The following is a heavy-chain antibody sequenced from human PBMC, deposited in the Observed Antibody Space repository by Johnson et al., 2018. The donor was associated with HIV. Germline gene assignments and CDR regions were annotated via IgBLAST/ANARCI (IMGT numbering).Heavy chain of an antibody. Sequence: VQLVESGGGLIQPGGSLRLSCAASGFTVSSNYMSWARQAPGKGLEWVSVIYSGGSTYYADSVKGRFIISRDNSKNTLYLQMNSLRAEDTAVYYCARDRPPGATLSDAFDIWGQGTMVTVSS. CDR3: ARDRPPGATLSDAFDI. V-gene: IGHV3-53*01. CDR1: GFTVSSNY. D-gene: IGHD1-26*01. J-gene: IGHJ3*02. CDR2: IYSGGST.